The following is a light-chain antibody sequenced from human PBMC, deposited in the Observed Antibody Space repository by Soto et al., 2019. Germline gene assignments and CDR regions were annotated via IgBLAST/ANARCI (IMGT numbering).Light chain of an antibody. J-gene: IGKJ4*01. V-gene: IGKV3-11*01. CDR2: DAS. Sequence: EIVLTQSPATLSMSPGERATLSCRASQSVSTYLAWYQQKPGQAPRLLIFDASNRASGIPSRFSGSGSGTNFTLTISRLEPEDFAVYFCPQRSHWPPLTFGGGTKVEIK. CDR3: PQRSHWPPLT. CDR1: QSVSTY.